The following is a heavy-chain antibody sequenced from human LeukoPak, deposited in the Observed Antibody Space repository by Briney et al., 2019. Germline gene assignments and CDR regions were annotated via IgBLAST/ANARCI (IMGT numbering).Heavy chain of an antibody. CDR1: GFTFSSYA. CDR2: ISYDGNNK. D-gene: IGHD6-19*01. CDR3: AKDRVGEGVAAIDY. J-gene: IGHJ4*02. V-gene: IGHV3-30*04. Sequence: PGGSLRLSCAASGFTFSSYAMHWVRQAPGKGLEWVAVISYDGNNKDYEDSVKGRFTISRDNSKNTVHLHMNSLRTEDTAVYFCAKDRVGEGVAAIDYWGQGTLVTVSS.